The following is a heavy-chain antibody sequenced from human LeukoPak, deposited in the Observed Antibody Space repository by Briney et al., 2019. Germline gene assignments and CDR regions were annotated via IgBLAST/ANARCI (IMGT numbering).Heavy chain of an antibody. CDR1: GYTFTSYD. D-gene: IGHD6-19*01. Sequence: ASVKVSCKASGYTFTSYDINWVRQATGQGLEWMGWMNPNSGNTGYAQKFQGRVTMTRNTSISTAYMELSSLRSEDTAVYYCARGRVGSKVPDSSGWSRDWFDPWGQGTLVTVSS. V-gene: IGHV1-8*01. J-gene: IGHJ5*02. CDR3: ARGRVGSKVPDSSGWSRDWFDP. CDR2: MNPNSGNT.